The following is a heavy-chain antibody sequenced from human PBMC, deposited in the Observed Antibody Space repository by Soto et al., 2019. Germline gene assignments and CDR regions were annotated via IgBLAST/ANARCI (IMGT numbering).Heavy chain of an antibody. CDR1: GFTFSNYA. J-gene: IGHJ6*02. CDR3: ANGGSSHINSMDA. V-gene: IGHV3-23*01. Sequence: GGSLRPSCAASGFTFSNYAMNWVRHAAGRVLEWVSIIGGIGQYTFYAGSVRGRFTFSRDKSKIRLYLEMNNLRAEDRAMYFCANGGSSHINSMDAWGPGTPVTVSS. CDR2: IGGIGQYT. D-gene: IGHD2-2*01.